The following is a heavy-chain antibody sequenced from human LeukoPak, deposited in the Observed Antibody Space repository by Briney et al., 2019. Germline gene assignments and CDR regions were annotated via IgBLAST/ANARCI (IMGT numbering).Heavy chain of an antibody. Sequence: PSETLSLTCTVSGGSISSYYWSWIRQPPGKRLEWIGYIYYSGSTNYNPSLKSRVTISVDTSKNQFSLKLSSVTAADTAVYYCARALYYDFWSGYQNWFDPWGQGTLVTVSS. J-gene: IGHJ5*02. D-gene: IGHD3-3*01. CDR3: ARALYYDFWSGYQNWFDP. CDR2: IYYSGST. V-gene: IGHV4-59*08. CDR1: GGSISSYY.